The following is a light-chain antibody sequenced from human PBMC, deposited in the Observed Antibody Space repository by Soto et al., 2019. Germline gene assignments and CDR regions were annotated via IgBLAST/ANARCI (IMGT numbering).Light chain of an antibody. V-gene: IGLV2-14*01. CDR3: SSYTSFSAPVL. J-gene: IGLJ2*01. Sequence: QSALTQPASVSGFPGQSITISCTGTSSDVGGYDYVSWYQQHPGKAPKLMIYEVSNRPSGVSNRFSGSKSGNTASLTISGLQAEDEADYYCSSYTSFSAPVLFGGGTKLTVL. CDR2: EVS. CDR1: SSDVGGYDY.